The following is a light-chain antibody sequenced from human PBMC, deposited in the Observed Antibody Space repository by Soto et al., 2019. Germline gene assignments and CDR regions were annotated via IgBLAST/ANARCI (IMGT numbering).Light chain of an antibody. Sequence: QSALTQPASVSGSPGQSITISCTGTSSDIGHYDYVSWYQQHPGKAPKLMIYHVTYRHSGVSNRYSGSKSGNSASLNISGLQADDEADYYCCSLTTSHTYVFGSGTKLTVL. V-gene: IGLV2-14*03. CDR3: CSLTTSHTYV. CDR2: HVT. CDR1: SSDIGHYDY. J-gene: IGLJ1*01.